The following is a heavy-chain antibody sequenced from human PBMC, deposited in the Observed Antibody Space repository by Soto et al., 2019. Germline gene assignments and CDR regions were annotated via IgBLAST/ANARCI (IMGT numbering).Heavy chain of an antibody. CDR2: INAGNGNT. D-gene: IGHD4-17*01. J-gene: IGHJ4*02. CDR1: GYTFTRYA. Sequence: QVQLVQSVAEAKKPGASVKDYCKASGYTFTRYAMHWVRQAPGQRLEWMGWINAGNGNTKYSQKFQGRVTITRDTSASTAYMELSSLRSEDTAVYYCASESYGGEFDYWGQGTLVTVSS. V-gene: IGHV1-3*01. CDR3: ASESYGGEFDY.